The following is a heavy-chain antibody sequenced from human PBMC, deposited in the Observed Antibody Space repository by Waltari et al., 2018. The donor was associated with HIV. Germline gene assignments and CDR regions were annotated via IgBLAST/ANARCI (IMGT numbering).Heavy chain of an antibody. V-gene: IGHV3-33*01. CDR2: FWSDGAEI. CDR3: ARGYSSSRWIPLYH. D-gene: IGHD6-6*01. Sequence: QVQLVESGGGVVQPGTSLTLSCAVSGLTFRTFAIHWVRQSPGKRLVWLSVFWSDGAEISYADSVKGRFTISKDSSQKTLYLHLTSLRAEDTALYYCARGYSSSRWIPLYHWGRGTLVTVSS. J-gene: IGHJ4*02. CDR1: GLTFRTFA.